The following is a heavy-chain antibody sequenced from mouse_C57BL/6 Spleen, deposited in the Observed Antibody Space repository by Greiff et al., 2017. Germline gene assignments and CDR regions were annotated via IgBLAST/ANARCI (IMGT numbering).Heavy chain of an antibody. J-gene: IGHJ1*03. D-gene: IGHD1-1*01. CDR3: AIGDYYYGSSWYFDV. CDR2: IHPSDSDT. V-gene: IGHV1-74*01. Sequence: QVQLQQPGAELVKPGASVKVSCKASGYTFTSYWMHWVKQRPGQGLEWIGRIHPSDSDTNYNQKFKGKATLTVDKYSSTAYMQLSSLTSEDSAVYYCAIGDYYYGSSWYFDVWGTGTTVTVSS. CDR1: GYTFTSYW.